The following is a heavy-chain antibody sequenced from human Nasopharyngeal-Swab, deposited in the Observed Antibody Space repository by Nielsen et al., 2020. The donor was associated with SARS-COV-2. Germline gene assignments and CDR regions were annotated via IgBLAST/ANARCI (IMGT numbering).Heavy chain of an antibody. V-gene: IGHV4-34*01. D-gene: IGHD3-3*01. CDR2: IHHSGST. Sequence: SETLSLTCAVYGGSFSGYYWSWIRQPPGKGLEWIGEIHHSGSTDYNPSLKSPVTISVDTSKNKFSLKLSPVTAADTAVFYCARGPVRYDFWSGYYCGFDYWGQGTLVTVSS. J-gene: IGHJ4*02. CDR3: ARGPVRYDFWSGYYCGFDY. CDR1: GGSFSGYY.